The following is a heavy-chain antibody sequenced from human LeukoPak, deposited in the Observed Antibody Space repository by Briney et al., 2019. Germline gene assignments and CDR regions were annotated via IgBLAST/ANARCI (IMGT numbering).Heavy chain of an antibody. V-gene: IGHV3-23*01. D-gene: IGHD3-22*01. CDR1: GFTFSSYG. CDR2: ISGSGGST. CDR3: AKDLKQRAMIVVVNQPSDY. Sequence: GGSLRLSCAASGFTFSSYGMHWVRQAPGKGLEWVSAISGSGGSTYYADSVKGRFTISRDNSKNTLYLQMNSLRAEDTAVYYCAKDLKQRAMIVVVNQPSDYWGQGTLVTVSS. J-gene: IGHJ4*02.